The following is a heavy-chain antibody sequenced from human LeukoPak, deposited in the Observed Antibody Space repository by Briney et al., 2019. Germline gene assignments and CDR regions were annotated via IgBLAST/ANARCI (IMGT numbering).Heavy chain of an antibody. CDR2: MNPNSGNT. CDR3: ASSPSGSYYQFDY. Sequence: ASVKVSCKASGYTFTSYDINWVRQATGQGLEWMGWMNPNSGNTGYAQKFQGRVTMTRNTSISTAYMELSSLRSEDTAVYYCASSPSGSYYQFDYWGQGTLVTVSS. CDR1: GYTFTSYD. D-gene: IGHD1-26*01. J-gene: IGHJ4*02. V-gene: IGHV1-8*01.